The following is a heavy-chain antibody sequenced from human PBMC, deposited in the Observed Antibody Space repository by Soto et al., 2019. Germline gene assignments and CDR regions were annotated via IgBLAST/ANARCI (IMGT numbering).Heavy chain of an antibody. CDR1: GFTVSSNY. D-gene: IGHD3-22*01. Sequence: EVQLVESGGGLVQPGGSLRLSCAASGFTVSSNYMSWVRQAPGKGLEWVSVIYSGGSTYYGDSVKGRFSISRDNSKNTLYLQMNSLRAEDTAVYYCAMTKYDRSGYYFDYWGQGTLVTVSS. CDR3: AMTKYDRSGYYFDY. J-gene: IGHJ4*02. V-gene: IGHV3-66*01. CDR2: IYSGGST.